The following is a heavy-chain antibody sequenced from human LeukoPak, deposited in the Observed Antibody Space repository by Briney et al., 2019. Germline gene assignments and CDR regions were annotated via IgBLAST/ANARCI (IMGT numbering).Heavy chain of an antibody. CDR1: GYTFTNYW. CDR3: ARRISGCYIDY. D-gene: IGHD1-26*01. Sequence: GESLKISCKGSGYTFTNYWIGWVRQMPGKGLEWMGIIWPSDSDTRYSPSFQGQVTISADKSISTAHLQWSSLKASDSAIYFCARRISGCYIDYWGQGTLVTVSS. CDR2: IWPSDSDT. V-gene: IGHV5-51*01. J-gene: IGHJ4*02.